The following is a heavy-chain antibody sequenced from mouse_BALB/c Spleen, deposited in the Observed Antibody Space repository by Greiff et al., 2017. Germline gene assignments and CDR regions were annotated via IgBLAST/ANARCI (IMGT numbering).Heavy chain of an antibody. Sequence: EVKVVESGGGLVQPGGSLKLSCAASGFTFSSYTMSWVRQTPEKRLEWVAYISNGGGSTYYPDTVKGRFTISRDNAKNTLYLQMSSLKSEDTAMYYCARLGGVHYYGYGYFDVWGAGTTVTVSS. D-gene: IGHD1-2*01. J-gene: IGHJ1*01. CDR1: GFTFSSYT. V-gene: IGHV5-12-2*01. CDR3: ARLGGVHYYGYGYFDV. CDR2: ISNGGGST.